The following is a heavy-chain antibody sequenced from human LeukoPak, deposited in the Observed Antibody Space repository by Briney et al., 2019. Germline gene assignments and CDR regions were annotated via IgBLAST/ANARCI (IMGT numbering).Heavy chain of an antibody. CDR3: ARHGNSWHPDFDY. CDR1: GGSISSYY. J-gene: IGHJ4*02. V-gene: IGHV4-59*08. CDR2: IYYSGST. Sequence: SETLSLTCTVSGGSISSYYWSWIRQPPGKGLEWIGYIYYSGSTNYNPSLKSRVTISVDTSKNQFSLKLSSVTAADTAVYYCARHGNSWHPDFDYWGQGTLVTVSS. D-gene: IGHD6-13*01.